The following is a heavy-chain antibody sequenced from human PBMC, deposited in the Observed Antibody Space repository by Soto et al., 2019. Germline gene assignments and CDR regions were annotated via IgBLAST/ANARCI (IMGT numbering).Heavy chain of an antibody. CDR3: ARGRYGDY. CDR2: ISAHNGNT. D-gene: IGHD1-1*01. J-gene: IGHJ4*02. Sequence: QVHLVQSGAEVKKPGASVKVSCKGSGYAFTTYGITWVRQAPGQGLEWMGWISAHNGNTNYAQKLQGKVTVTRDTSTSTAYMELRSLRSDDTAVYYCARGRYGDYWGQGALVTVSS. V-gene: IGHV1-18*01. CDR1: GYAFTTYG.